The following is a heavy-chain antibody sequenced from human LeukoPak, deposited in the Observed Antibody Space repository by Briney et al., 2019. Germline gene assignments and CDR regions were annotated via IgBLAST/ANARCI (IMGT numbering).Heavy chain of an antibody. CDR1: GFTFSSHG. V-gene: IGHV3-48*02. CDR2: ISGSSSNI. CDR3: ARGTDYGDYYYYGMDV. Sequence: GGSLRLSCAASGFTFSSHGMNWVRQAPGKGLEWVSYISGSSSNIYYADSVKGRFTISRDNAKNSLYLQMNSLRDEDTAVYYCARGTDYGDYYYYGMDVWGQGTTVTVSS. D-gene: IGHD4-17*01. J-gene: IGHJ6*02.